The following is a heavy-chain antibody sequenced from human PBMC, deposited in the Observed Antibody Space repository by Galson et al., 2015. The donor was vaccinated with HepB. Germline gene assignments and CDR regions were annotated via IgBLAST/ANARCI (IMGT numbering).Heavy chain of an antibody. D-gene: IGHD2-15*01. CDR1: GYTFTNYY. J-gene: IGHJ6*02. V-gene: IGHV1-46*01. Sequence: VKVSCKASGYTFTNYYIHWVRLAPGQGLEWMGRVTPSGGTTTYAQKFQGRVTMTRDRSTSTVYMELSNLRSEGTAVYYCAREGWGMDVWGQGTTVTVSS. CDR2: VTPSGGTT. CDR3: AREGWGMDV.